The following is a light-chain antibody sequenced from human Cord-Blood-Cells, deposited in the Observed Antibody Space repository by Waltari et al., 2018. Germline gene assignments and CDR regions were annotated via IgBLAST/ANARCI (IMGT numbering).Light chain of an antibody. Sequence: QAVVTQEPSLTMSPAGKVTPTCGASTGADTSGHYPYWFQQKPGQAPRTLIYDTSHKHSWTPARFSGSLLGGKAALTLPGAQPEDEAEYYCLLSYSGAWVFGGGTKLTVL. V-gene: IGLV7-46*01. J-gene: IGLJ3*02. CDR1: TGADTSGHY. CDR3: LLSYSGAWV. CDR2: DTS.